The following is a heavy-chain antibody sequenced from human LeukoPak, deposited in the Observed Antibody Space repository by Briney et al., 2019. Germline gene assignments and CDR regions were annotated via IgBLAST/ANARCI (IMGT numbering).Heavy chain of an antibody. D-gene: IGHD3-10*01. CDR3: ARVLHPREIEGRDY. V-gene: IGHV3-21*01. CDR1: GFIFSSYS. CDR2: ISSSSSYI. Sequence: PGGSLRLSCAASGFIFSSYSMNWVRQAPGKGLEWVSSISSSSSYIYYADSVKGRFTISRDNAKNSLYLQMNSLRAEDTAVYYCARVLHPREIEGRDYWGQGTLVTVSS. J-gene: IGHJ4*02.